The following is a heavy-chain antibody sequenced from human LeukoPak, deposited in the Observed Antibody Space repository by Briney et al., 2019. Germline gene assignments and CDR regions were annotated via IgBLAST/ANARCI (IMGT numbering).Heavy chain of an antibody. D-gene: IGHD2-15*01. V-gene: IGHV4-4*07. Sequence: SETLSLTCTVSGASINTYYWSWIRQPAGKGLEWLGRIYTSSGSTNYSPSLKSRVTISLDRSKNQFSLKLSSVTAADTAVYYCARDRVESSGYYYYYGTDVWGQGTTVTVSS. CDR3: ARDRVESSGYYYYYGTDV. CDR2: IYTSSGST. CDR1: GASINTYY. J-gene: IGHJ6*02.